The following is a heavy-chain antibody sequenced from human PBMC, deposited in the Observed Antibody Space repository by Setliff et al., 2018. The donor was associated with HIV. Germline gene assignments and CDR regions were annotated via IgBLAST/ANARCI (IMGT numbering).Heavy chain of an antibody. V-gene: IGHV1-3*01. CDR1: GYTFSNYV. Sequence: ASVKVSCKASGYTFSNYVMQWVRQAPGQRLEWMGWINVGNGNTKYSEKFQGRVTITRDTSASTAYMELNSLRSEDTAVYYCAKDSDEFSTIVGSSAYWGQGTLVTVSS. D-gene: IGHD3-22*01. CDR2: INVGNGNT. CDR3: AKDSDEFSTIVGSSAY. J-gene: IGHJ4*02.